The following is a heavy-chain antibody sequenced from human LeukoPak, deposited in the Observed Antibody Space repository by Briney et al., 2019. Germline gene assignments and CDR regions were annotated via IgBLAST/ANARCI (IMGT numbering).Heavy chain of an antibody. Sequence: ASVKVSCKASGYTFTGYYMHWVRQAPGQGLEWMGWINTKTGTPTYAQGFTGRFVFSLDMSVSTASLQISSLKPTDTAVYFCARRSPTADAFDIWGQGTLVIVSS. V-gene: IGHV7-4-1*02. J-gene: IGHJ3*02. CDR1: GYTFTGYY. CDR2: INTKTGTP. CDR3: ARRSPTADAFDI. D-gene: IGHD5-18*01.